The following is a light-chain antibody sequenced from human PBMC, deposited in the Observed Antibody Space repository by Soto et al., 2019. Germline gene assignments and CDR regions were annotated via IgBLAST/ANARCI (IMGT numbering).Light chain of an antibody. V-gene: IGKV3-15*01. Sequence: EIVMTQSPATLSVSPGERVTLSCRASQSVSSYLAWYQQQPGQAPRLLIYGASTRATGFPARFSGSGSGTEFTLTISSLQSEDFAVYYCQQYNNWPLTFGGGTKVDIK. CDR3: QQYNNWPLT. CDR1: QSVSSY. J-gene: IGKJ4*01. CDR2: GAS.